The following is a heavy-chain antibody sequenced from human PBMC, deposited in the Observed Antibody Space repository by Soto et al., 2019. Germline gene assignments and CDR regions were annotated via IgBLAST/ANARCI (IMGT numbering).Heavy chain of an antibody. V-gene: IGHV4-38-2*01. CDR2: IYHSGDT. Sequence: PSETLSLTCAVSGYSLTSGYYCGWIRQPPGKGLEWIGSIYHSGDTYYNPSLKSRVTISVDTSKNHFSLKLNSVTAADTAVYYCARARIVVAGTIVDYWGQGTLVTVSS. CDR1: GYSLTSGYY. J-gene: IGHJ4*02. D-gene: IGHD6-19*01. CDR3: ARARIVVAGTIVDY.